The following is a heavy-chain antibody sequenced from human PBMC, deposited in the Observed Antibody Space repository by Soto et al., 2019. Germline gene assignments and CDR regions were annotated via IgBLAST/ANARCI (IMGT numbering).Heavy chain of an antibody. CDR2: IYYSGST. CDR3: ARDKRGGYYYDSSGYYL. V-gene: IGHV4-59*01. D-gene: IGHD3-22*01. Sequence: SETLSLTCTVSGGSISSYYWSWIRQPPGKGLEWIGYIYYSGSTNYNPSLKSRVTISVDTSKNQFSLKLSSVTAADTAVYYCARDKRGGYYYDSSGYYLWGQGTLVTVSS. CDR1: GGSISSYY. J-gene: IGHJ4*02.